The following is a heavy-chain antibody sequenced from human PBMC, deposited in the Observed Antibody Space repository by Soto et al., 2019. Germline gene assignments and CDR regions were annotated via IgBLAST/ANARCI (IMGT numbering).Heavy chain of an antibody. V-gene: IGHV1-69*06. D-gene: IGHD6-13*01. J-gene: IGHJ5*02. CDR1: GGTFSSYA. Sequence: SVQVSCKASGGTFSSYAISWVRQAPGQGLEWMGGIIPIFGTANYAQKFQGRVTITADKSTSTAYMELSSLRSEDTAVYYCARKRAAAGTSWFDPWGQGTLVTVSS. CDR2: IIPIFGTA. CDR3: ARKRAAAGTSWFDP.